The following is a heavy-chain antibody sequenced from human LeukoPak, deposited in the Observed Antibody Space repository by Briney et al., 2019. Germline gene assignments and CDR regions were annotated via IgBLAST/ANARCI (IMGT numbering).Heavy chain of an antibody. D-gene: IGHD5-18*01. CDR1: GVSISSYY. J-gene: IGHJ4*02. Sequence: SETLSLTCTVSGVSISSYYWSWIRQPPGKGLEWIGYIYYSGSTNYNPSLKSRVTISVDTSKNQFSLKLSSVTAADTAVYYCARAYTAMVYFDYWGQGTLVTVSS. CDR2: IYYSGST. CDR3: ARAYTAMVYFDY. V-gene: IGHV4-59*01.